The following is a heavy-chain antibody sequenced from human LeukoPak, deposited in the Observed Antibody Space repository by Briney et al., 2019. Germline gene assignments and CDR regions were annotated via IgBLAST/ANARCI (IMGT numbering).Heavy chain of an antibody. CDR3: ARDSYPDSLSSGYQDAFDI. V-gene: IGHV1-2*02. CDR2: INPNSGGT. Sequence: ASVKVSCKASGYTFTGYYMHWVRQAPGQGLEWMGWINPNSGGTNYAQKFQGRVAMTRDTSISTAYMELSRLRSDDTAVFFCARDSYPDSLSSGYQDAFDIWGQGTMVTVSS. D-gene: IGHD3-22*01. CDR1: GYTFTGYY. J-gene: IGHJ3*02.